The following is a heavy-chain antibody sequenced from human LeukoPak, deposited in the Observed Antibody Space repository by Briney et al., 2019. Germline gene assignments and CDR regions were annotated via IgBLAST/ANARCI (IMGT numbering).Heavy chain of an antibody. J-gene: IGHJ5*02. CDR1: GGSISSATYY. Sequence: SETLSLTCTVSGGSISSATYYWNWIRQPAGKGLEWIGRIYTSGSTNYNPSLKSRVTISVDTSKNQFSLKLTSVTAADTAVYYCARVTSDVNWHNWFDPWGQGTLVTVSS. CDR3: ARVTSDVNWHNWFDP. CDR2: IYTSGST. V-gene: IGHV4-61*02. D-gene: IGHD1-20*01.